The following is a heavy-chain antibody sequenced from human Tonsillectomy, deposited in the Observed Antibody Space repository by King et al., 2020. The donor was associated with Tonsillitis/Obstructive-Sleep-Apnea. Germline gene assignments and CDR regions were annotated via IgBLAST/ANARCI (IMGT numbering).Heavy chain of an antibody. J-gene: IGHJ4*02. CDR1: GYTFTSYY. Sequence: VQLVESGAEVKKPGASVKVSCKASGYTFTSYYMHWVRQAPGQGLEWMGIINPSDGSTSYPQKFQGRVTMTRDTSTSTVYMELSSLRSEDTAVYYCARQGSGYPFDFWGQGTLVTVSS. CDR3: ARQGSGYPFDF. CDR2: INPSDGST. V-gene: IGHV1-46*01. D-gene: IGHD3-3*01.